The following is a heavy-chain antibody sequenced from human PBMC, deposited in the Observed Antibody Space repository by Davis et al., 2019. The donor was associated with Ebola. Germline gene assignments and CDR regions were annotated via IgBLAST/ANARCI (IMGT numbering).Heavy chain of an antibody. J-gene: IGHJ3*02. CDR2: IKQDGSEK. Sequence: GESLKISCAASGFTFSSYGMHWVRQAPGKGLEWVANIKQDGSEKYYVDSVKGRFTISRDNAKNSLYLQMNSLRAEDTALYYCAKDDDYIWGSYRSDAFDIWGQGTMVTVSS. CDR3: AKDDDYIWGSYRSDAFDI. CDR1: GFTFSSYG. V-gene: IGHV3-7*03. D-gene: IGHD3-16*02.